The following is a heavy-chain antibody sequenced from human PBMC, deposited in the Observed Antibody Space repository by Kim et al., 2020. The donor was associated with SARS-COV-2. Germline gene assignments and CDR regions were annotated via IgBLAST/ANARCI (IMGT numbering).Heavy chain of an antibody. V-gene: IGHV3-23*01. Sequence: GGSLRLSCVASGFTFSNFAMNWVRQAPGKGLEWVSTITGTSGSTYYADSVKGRFTISRDNSKNTLYLQMNSLRAEDTALYHCWRSELRFRQTFDGWG. D-gene: IGHD6-25*01. CDR2: ITGTSGST. J-gene: IGHJ3*01. CDR3: WRSELRFRQTFDG. CDR1: GFTFSNFA.